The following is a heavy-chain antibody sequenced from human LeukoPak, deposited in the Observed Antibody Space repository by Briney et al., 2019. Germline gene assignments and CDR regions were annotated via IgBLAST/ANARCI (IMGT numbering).Heavy chain of an antibody. CDR1: GFTFSSYG. V-gene: IGHV3-33*01. CDR3: ARDSSSGCFDY. CDR2: IWYDGSNK. D-gene: IGHD3-22*01. Sequence: GRSLRLSCAASGFTFSSYGMHWVRQAPGKGLEWVAVIWYDGSNKYYADSVKGRFTISRDNSKNTLYLQMNSLRAEDTAVYYCARDSSSGCFDYWGQGTLVTVSS. J-gene: IGHJ4*02.